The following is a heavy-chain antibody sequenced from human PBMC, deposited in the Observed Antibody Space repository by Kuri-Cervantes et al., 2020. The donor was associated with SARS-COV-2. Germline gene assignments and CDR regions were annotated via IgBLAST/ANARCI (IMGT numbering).Heavy chain of an antibody. CDR2: ISYDGSNK. Sequence: GGSLRLSCAASGFTFSSYSMHWVRQAPGKGLEWVAVISYDGSNKYYADSVKGRFTISRDNSKNTLYLQMNSLRAEDTAVYYCAKDTKPLAAAGTSGGFDYWGQGTRVTVSS. CDR1: GFTFSSYS. J-gene: IGHJ4*02. V-gene: IGHV3-30*18. D-gene: IGHD6-13*01. CDR3: AKDTKPLAAAGTSGGFDY.